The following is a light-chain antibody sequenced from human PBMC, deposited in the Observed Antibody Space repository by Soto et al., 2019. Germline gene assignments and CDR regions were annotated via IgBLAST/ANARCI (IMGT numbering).Light chain of an antibody. Sequence: MTQSPATLSLSPGERATLYCRASQSVSSTLAWYQQKPGQAPRLLIYDASTRATGVPARFSGSGFGTEFTLTISSLQSEDFAVYYCQQYNNWTPRTFGQGTRLEIK. V-gene: IGKV3-15*01. CDR2: DAS. CDR3: QQYNNWTPRT. J-gene: IGKJ5*01. CDR1: QSVSST.